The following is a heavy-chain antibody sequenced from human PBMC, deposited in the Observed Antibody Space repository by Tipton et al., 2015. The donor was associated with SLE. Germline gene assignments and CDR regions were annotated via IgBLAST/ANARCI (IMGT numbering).Heavy chain of an antibody. CDR3: ARDTRDWFLSES. D-gene: IGHD3-9*01. V-gene: IGHV4-61*02. J-gene: IGHJ4*02. CDR2: IYASGST. CDR1: GGSITNDNHY. Sequence: TLSLTCTVSGGSITNDNHYWSWIRQPAGKGLEWIGRIYASGSTNYNPSLKSRLTISVDTSKNQFSLNLCSVTAADTAVYYCARDTRDWFLSESWGQGALVTVSS.